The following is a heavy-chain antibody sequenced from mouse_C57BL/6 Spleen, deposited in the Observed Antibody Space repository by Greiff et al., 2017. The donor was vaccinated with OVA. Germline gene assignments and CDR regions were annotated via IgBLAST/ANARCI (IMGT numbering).Heavy chain of an antibody. V-gene: IGHV1-82*01. CDR1: GYAFSSSW. Sequence: QVQLQQSGPELVKPGASVKISCKASGYAFSSSWMNWVKQRPGKGLEWIGRIYPGDGDTNYNGKFKGKATLTADKSSSTAYMQLSSLTSEDSAVYFGARGRDADYWGQGTTLTVSS. D-gene: IGHD3-3*01. CDR3: ARGRDADY. J-gene: IGHJ2*01. CDR2: IYPGDGDT.